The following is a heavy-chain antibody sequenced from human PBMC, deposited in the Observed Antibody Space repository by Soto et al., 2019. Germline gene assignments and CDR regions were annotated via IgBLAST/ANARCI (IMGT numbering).Heavy chain of an antibody. CDR2: IYYSGST. Sequence: SETLSLTCTVSGGSISSGGYYWSWIRQHPGKGLEWIGYIYYSGSTYYNPSLKSRVTISVDTSKNQFSLKLSSVTAADTAVYYCAREGGSTSWRLIDYWGQGTLVTVSS. CDR1: GGSISSGGYY. CDR3: AREGGSTSWRLIDY. V-gene: IGHV4-31*03. J-gene: IGHJ4*02. D-gene: IGHD2-2*01.